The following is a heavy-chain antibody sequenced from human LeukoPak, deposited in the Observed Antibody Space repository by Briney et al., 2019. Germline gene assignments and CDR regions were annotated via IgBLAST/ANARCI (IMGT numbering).Heavy chain of an antibody. CDR2: IYYSGST. Sequence: SETLSLTCTVSGGSISSYYWSWIRQPPGKGLEWIGYIYYSGSTNYNPSLKSRVTISVDTSKNQFSLKLSSVTAADTAVYYCAREERGLLDYWGQGTLVTVSS. CDR3: AREERGLLDY. D-gene: IGHD2-21*02. V-gene: IGHV4-59*01. J-gene: IGHJ4*02. CDR1: GGSISSYY.